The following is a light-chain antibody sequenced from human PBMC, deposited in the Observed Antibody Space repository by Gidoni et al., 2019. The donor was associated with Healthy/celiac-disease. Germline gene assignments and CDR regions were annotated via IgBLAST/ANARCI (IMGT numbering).Light chain of an antibody. Sequence: IVLTHSPATLSLSPGETATLSCRASQSVTSYLAWYQQKPGQPPSLLIYDASNRATGIPARFSGSGSGTEFTLTISSLEPEDFAVYYCQQRSNWPPYTFGQGTKLEIK. CDR3: QQRSNWPPYT. CDR2: DAS. CDR1: QSVTSY. V-gene: IGKV3-11*01. J-gene: IGKJ2*01.